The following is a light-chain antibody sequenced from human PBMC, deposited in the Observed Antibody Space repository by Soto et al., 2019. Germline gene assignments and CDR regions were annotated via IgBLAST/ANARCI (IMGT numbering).Light chain of an antibody. CDR2: KAS. J-gene: IGKJ1*01. V-gene: IGKV1-5*03. CDR1: QSISSW. CDR3: HHYGT. Sequence: DIQMTQSPSTLSASVGDRDTITCRASQSISSWLDWYQQKPGKAPKLLIYKASSLESGVPSRFSGSGSGTEFTLTISSLQPDDFATYSCHHYGTFRLGTKVEIK.